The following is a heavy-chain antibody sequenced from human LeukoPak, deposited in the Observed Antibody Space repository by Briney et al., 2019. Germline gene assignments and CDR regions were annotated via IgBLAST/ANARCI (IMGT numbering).Heavy chain of an antibody. CDR1: GFNFSTYS. Sequence: PGGSLRLSCAASGFNFSTYSMNWVRQAPGKGLEWVSYISFISSTIYYADSVKGRFTISRDNDKNSLYLQMNSLRAEDTAVYYCVTNFDPDVDWGQGTLVTVSS. V-gene: IGHV3-48*01. J-gene: IGHJ4*02. D-gene: IGHD3-9*01. CDR2: ISFISSTI. CDR3: VTNFDPDVD.